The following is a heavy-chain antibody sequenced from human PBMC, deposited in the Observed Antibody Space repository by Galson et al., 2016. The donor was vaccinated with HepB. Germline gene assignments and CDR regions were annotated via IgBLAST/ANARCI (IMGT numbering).Heavy chain of an antibody. CDR3: ARLEVPVPPATYNWFDP. Sequence: SLRLSCAASGFTFSSSWMSWVRQTPGKGLEWVVNMNQGGSVKYDLDSVKGRFTVSRDNAKNSLYLEMSSLRAEDTGVYYCARLEVPVPPATYNWFDPWGQGTLVTVSS. CDR1: GFTFSSSW. CDR2: MNQGGSVK. J-gene: IGHJ5*02. D-gene: IGHD2-2*01. V-gene: IGHV3-7*01.